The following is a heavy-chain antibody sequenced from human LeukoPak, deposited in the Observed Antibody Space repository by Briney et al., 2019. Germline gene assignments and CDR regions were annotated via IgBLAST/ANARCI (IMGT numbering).Heavy chain of an antibody. CDR2: ISGSGGST. CDR3: AKGTVGATNVGDYFDY. Sequence: GSLRLSGAASGFTFSSYAMSWVRQAPGKGLEWVSAISGSGGSTYYADSVKGRFTISRDNSKNTLYLQMNSLRAEDTAVYYCAKGTVGATNVGDYFDYWGQGTLVTVSS. CDR1: GFTFSSYA. J-gene: IGHJ4*02. D-gene: IGHD1-26*01. V-gene: IGHV3-23*01.